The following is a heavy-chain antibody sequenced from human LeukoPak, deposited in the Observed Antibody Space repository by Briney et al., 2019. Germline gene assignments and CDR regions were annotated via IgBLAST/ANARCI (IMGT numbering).Heavy chain of an antibody. CDR3: ARGDSGTAMPTKRVFDY. D-gene: IGHD5-18*01. J-gene: IGHJ4*02. CDR2: IYYSGST. V-gene: IGHV4-39*07. CDR1: GGSISSSSYY. Sequence: SETLSPTCTVSGGSISSSSYYWGWIRQPPGKGLEWIGSIYYSGSTYYNPSLKSRVTISVDTSKNQFSLKLSSVTAADTAVYYCARGDSGTAMPTKRVFDYWGQGTLVTVSS.